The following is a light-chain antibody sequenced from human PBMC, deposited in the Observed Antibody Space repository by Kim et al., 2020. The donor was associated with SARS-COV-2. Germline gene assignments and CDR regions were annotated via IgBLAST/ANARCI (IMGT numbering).Light chain of an antibody. Sequence: SASVGDSVTITCRESPDIGYWLAWYQQKPGKAPILLIYGATTLQDGVPSRFSGSGFGTDFTLTISSLRAEDSATYFCQQAFSAPYTFGQGTKLEI. CDR2: GAT. CDR1: PDIGYW. J-gene: IGKJ2*01. CDR3: QQAFSAPYT. V-gene: IGKV1D-12*01.